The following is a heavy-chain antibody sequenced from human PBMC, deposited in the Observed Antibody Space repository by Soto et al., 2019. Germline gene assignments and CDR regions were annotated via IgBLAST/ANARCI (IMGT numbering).Heavy chain of an antibody. CDR3: ATSGLVPAAIYYYYGMDV. J-gene: IGHJ6*02. Sequence: ASVKVSCKVSGYTLTELSMHWVRQAPGKGLEWMGGFDPEDGETIYAQKFQGRVTMTEDTSTDTAYMELSSLRSEDTAVYYCATSGLVPAAIYYYYGMDVWGQGTTVTVSS. CDR2: FDPEDGET. CDR1: GYTLTELS. V-gene: IGHV1-24*01. D-gene: IGHD2-2*01.